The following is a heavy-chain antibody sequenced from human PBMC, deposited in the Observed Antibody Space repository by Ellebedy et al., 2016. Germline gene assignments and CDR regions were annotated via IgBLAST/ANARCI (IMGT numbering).Heavy chain of an antibody. CDR3: ARDSAVAGLFFYYYGMDV. CDR2: IKQDGSEK. Sequence: GGSLRLSXAASGFTFSSYWMSWVRQAPGKGLEWVANIKQDGSEKYFVDSVKGRFTISRDNAKNSLYLQMNSLRAEDTAVYYCARDSAVAGLFFYYYGMDVWGQGTTVTVSS. CDR1: GFTFSSYW. J-gene: IGHJ6*02. D-gene: IGHD6-19*01. V-gene: IGHV3-7*01.